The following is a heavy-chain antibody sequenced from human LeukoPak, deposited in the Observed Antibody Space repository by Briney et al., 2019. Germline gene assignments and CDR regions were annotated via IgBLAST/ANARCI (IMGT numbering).Heavy chain of an antibody. CDR2: ISSNGGST. V-gene: IGHV3-64*01. J-gene: IGHJ4*02. D-gene: IGHD3-3*01. Sequence: GGSLRLSCAASGFTFSSYAMHWVSQAPGKGLEYVSAISSNGGSTYYANSVKGRFTISRDNSKNTLYLQMGSLRAEDMAVYYCARDRGEGNYDFWSGYSDYWGQGTLVTVSS. CDR1: GFTFSSYA. CDR3: ARDRGEGNYDFWSGYSDY.